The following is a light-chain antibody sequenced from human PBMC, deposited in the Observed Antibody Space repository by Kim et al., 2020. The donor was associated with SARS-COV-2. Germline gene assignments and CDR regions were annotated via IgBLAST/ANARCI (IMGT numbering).Light chain of an antibody. Sequence: SYELTQPPSVSVAPGETARISCWANDIGRLSVHWYQQKPGHTPVVVIYYDTNRPSEIPERFSGSNSGNTATLTISTVEAGDEADYYCQVWDTTSDHVVFGGGTQLTVL. CDR1: DIGRLS. CDR2: YDT. CDR3: QVWDTTSDHVV. V-gene: IGLV3-21*04. J-gene: IGLJ2*01.